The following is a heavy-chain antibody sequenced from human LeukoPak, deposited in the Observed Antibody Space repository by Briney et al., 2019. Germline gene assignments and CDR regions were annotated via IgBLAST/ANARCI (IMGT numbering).Heavy chain of an antibody. CDR1: GYTFTSYG. Sequence: ASVKVSCKASGYTFTSYGISWVRQAPGQGLEWMGWISAYNGNTNYAQKLQGRVTMTTDTSTSTAYMELRSLRSDDTAVYYCARLLTYYYDSSGYHDAFDIWGQGTWSPSLQ. J-gene: IGHJ3*02. CDR2: ISAYNGNT. D-gene: IGHD3-22*01. CDR3: ARLLTYYYDSSGYHDAFDI. V-gene: IGHV1-18*01.